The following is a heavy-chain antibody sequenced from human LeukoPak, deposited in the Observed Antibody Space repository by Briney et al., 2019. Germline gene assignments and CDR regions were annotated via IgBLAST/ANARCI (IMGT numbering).Heavy chain of an antibody. V-gene: IGHV3-23*01. J-gene: IGHJ3*02. Sequence: GGSLRLSCAASGFTFSSYAMSWVRQAPGKGLEWVSAISGSGGSTYYADSVKGRFTVSRDNSKNTLYLQMNSLRAEDTAVYYCAKTYYYGSGSHHAESPDAFDIWGQGTMVTVSS. D-gene: IGHD3-10*01. CDR2: ISGSGGST. CDR3: AKTYYYGSGSHHAESPDAFDI. CDR1: GFTFSSYA.